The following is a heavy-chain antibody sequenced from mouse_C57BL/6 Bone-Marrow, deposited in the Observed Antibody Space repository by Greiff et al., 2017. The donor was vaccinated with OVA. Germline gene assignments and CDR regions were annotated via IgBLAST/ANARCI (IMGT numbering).Heavy chain of an antibody. V-gene: IGHV1-81*01. J-gene: IGHJ2*01. CDR3: ARSRVYYSNPHYCDY. D-gene: IGHD2-5*01. Sequence: QVQLQQSGAELARPGASVKLSCKASGYTFTSYGISWVKQRTGQGLEWIGEIYPRSGNTYYNEKFKGKATLTADKSSSTAYMELRSLTSEDSAVYFCARSRVYYSNPHYCDYWGQGTTLTVSS. CDR2: IYPRSGNT. CDR1: GYTFTSYG.